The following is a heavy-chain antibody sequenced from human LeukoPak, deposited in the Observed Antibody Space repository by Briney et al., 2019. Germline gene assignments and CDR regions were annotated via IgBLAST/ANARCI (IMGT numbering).Heavy chain of an antibody. D-gene: IGHD3-9*01. CDR1: GFTFSSYE. J-gene: IGHJ6*02. Sequence: GGSLRLSCAASGFTFSSYEMTWVRQAPGKGLEWVSYISSSGSTIYYADSMKGRFTISRDNAKNSLYLQMNSLRAEDTAVYYCARGAERHYDILTGYYRYYGMDVWGQGTTVTVSS. CDR2: ISSSGSTI. CDR3: ARGAERHYDILTGYYRYYGMDV. V-gene: IGHV3-48*03.